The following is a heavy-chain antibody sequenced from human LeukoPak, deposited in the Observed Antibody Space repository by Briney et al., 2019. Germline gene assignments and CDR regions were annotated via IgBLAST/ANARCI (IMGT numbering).Heavy chain of an antibody. CDR1: GYTFTGYY. CDR3: ARGRARLMYSSGWEDDY. J-gene: IGHJ4*02. CDR2: INPNSGGT. Sequence: GASVKVSCKASGYTFTGYYMHWVRQAPGQGLEWMGWINPNSGGTNYAQKFQGRVTMTRDTSISTAYMELSRLRSDDTAVYYCARGRARLMYSSGWEDDYWGQGTLVTVSS. V-gene: IGHV1-2*02. D-gene: IGHD6-19*01.